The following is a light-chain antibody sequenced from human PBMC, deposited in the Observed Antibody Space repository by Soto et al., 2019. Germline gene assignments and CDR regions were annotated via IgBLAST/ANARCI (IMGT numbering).Light chain of an antibody. J-gene: IGLJ1*01. Sequence: QSVLSQPPSVSGTPGQRVTISCSGSSSNIGSNTVYWYQQLPGTAPKLLISSNNQRPSGVPDRFSGSKSGSSASLAISGLQSEDEADYHCATWDDSLNAYVFATGTKLTVL. CDR2: SNN. CDR3: ATWDDSLNAYV. CDR1: SSNIGSNT. V-gene: IGLV1-44*01.